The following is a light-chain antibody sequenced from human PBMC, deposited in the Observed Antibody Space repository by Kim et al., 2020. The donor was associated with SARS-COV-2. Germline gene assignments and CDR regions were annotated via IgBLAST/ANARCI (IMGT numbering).Light chain of an antibody. CDR3: QVWDSSSDHSV. CDR1: NIGSKS. CDR2: YDS. Sequence: SYELTQPPSESVAPGKTARITCGGNNIGSKSVHWYQQKPGQAPVLVIYYDSDRPSGIPERFSGSNSGNTATLTISRVEAGDEADYYCQVWDSSSDHSVFGGGTKLTVL. J-gene: IGLJ3*02. V-gene: IGLV3-21*04.